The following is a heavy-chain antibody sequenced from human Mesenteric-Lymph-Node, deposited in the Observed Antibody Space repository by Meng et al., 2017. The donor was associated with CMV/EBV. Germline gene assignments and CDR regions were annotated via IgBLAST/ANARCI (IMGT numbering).Heavy chain of an antibody. CDR1: VGSFSAYY. V-gene: IGHV4-34*01. D-gene: IGHD1-14*01. Sequence: QVQLQQWGAGLLKPSETLSLTCAGYVGSFSAYYWSWIRQPPGKGLEWIGEINHSGSTNYNPSLKSRITISVDTSKNQFSLKLTSVTAADTAVYFCASLAPLNNTKDKIPSGYWGQGTLVTVSS. J-gene: IGHJ4*02. CDR3: ASLAPLNNTKDKIPSGY. CDR2: INHSGST.